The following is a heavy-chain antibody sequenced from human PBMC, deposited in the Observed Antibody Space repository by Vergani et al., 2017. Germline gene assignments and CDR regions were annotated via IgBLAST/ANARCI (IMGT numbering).Heavy chain of an antibody. Sequence: EVQLLESGGGFVQPGGSLRLSCAASGFTFNTYAMSWVRQAPGKGLEWVSSITGRGDNTFYADSVKGRFTISRNNSKNTLYLQMNSLRAEDTAVYYCARARKFRFGVVWENWFDPWGQGTLVTVSS. J-gene: IGHJ5*02. CDR1: GFTFNTYA. D-gene: IGHD3-3*01. CDR3: ARARKFRFGVVWENWFDP. V-gene: IGHV3-23*01. CDR2: ITGRGDNT.